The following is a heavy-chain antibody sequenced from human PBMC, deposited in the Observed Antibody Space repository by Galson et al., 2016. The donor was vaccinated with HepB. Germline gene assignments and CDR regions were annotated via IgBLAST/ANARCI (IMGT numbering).Heavy chain of an antibody. J-gene: IGHJ3*02. Sequence: SLRLSWAGSGLTCSGDYMSWVRQAPGKGLEWVSVLYRDGSTYYADSVKGRFTISRDNAKNSLYLQMNSLRDEDTAVYYCARDGGIPGAAFDIWGQGTMVTVSS. V-gene: IGHV3-53*01. CDR1: GLTCSGDY. D-gene: IGHD3-16*01. CDR3: ARDGGIPGAAFDI. CDR2: LYRDGST.